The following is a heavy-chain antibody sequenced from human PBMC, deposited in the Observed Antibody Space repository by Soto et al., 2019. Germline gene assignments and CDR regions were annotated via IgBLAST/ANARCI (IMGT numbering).Heavy chain of an antibody. CDR1: GGNFKNYG. V-gene: IGHV1-69*12. CDR3: AREIAARGFHF. Sequence: QVQLVQSGAEVKKPGSSVRVSCKTSGGNFKNYGLSWVRQAPGRGLEWMGGIVPSFGMANYGQIFQGRVTIPADESTDTVYMELSSLKYEDTAIYYCAREIAARGFHFWGQGTLVTVSS. D-gene: IGHD6-6*01. CDR2: IVPSFGMA. J-gene: IGHJ4*02.